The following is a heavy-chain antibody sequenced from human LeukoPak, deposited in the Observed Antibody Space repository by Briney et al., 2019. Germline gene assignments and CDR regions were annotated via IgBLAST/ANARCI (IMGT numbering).Heavy chain of an antibody. CDR3: ARGERAYYDSSGYPDY. Sequence: SETLSLTCTVSGGSISSYYWSWIRQPPGKGLEWIGYIYYSGSTNYNPSLKSRVTISVDTSKNQFSLKLSSVTAADTAVYYCARGERAYYDSSGYPDYWGQGTLVTVSS. CDR1: GGSISSYY. V-gene: IGHV4-59*01. J-gene: IGHJ4*02. CDR2: IYYSGST. D-gene: IGHD3-22*01.